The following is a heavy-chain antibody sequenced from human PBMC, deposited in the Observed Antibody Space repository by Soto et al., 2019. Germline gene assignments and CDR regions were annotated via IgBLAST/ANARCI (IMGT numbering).Heavy chain of an antibody. Sequence: EVQLLESGGGLVQPGGSLRLSCAASGFTFSSYAMSWVRQAPGKGLEWVSAISASGGSTYYADSVQGRFTISRDNSQNRVYLQMSSLRAEDTAVFYCAKDRWRDPAGVTPDYWGQGTLVAVST. CDR3: AKDRWRDPAGVTPDY. CDR1: GFTFSSYA. D-gene: IGHD4-4*01. CDR2: ISASGGST. J-gene: IGHJ4*02. V-gene: IGHV3-23*01.